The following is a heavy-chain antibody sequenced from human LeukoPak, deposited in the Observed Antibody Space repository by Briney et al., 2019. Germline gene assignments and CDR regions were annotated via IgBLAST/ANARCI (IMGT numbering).Heavy chain of an antibody. Sequence: KASETLSLTCTVSGGSISSYYWSWMRQPPGKGLEWIGYIYYSGSTNYNPSLKSRVTISVDTSKNQFSLKLSSVTAADTAVSYCARVIRYYYDSSGYDAFDIWGQGTMVTVSS. D-gene: IGHD3-22*01. CDR2: IYYSGST. CDR3: ARVIRYYYDSSGYDAFDI. V-gene: IGHV4-59*01. CDR1: GGSISSYY. J-gene: IGHJ3*02.